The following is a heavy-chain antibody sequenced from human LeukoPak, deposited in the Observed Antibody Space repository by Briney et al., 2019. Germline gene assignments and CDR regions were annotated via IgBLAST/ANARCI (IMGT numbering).Heavy chain of an antibody. CDR1: GGSFSGYY. Sequence: SQTLSLTCAVYGGSFSGYYWSWIRQPPGKWLEWNGEINHSGSTNYNPSLKSRVTISVDTSKNQFTLKLSSVTAADTAVYYCARSSSSWYGKNFDYWGQGTLVTVSS. D-gene: IGHD6-13*01. CDR2: INHSGST. V-gene: IGHV4-34*01. CDR3: ARSSSSWYGKNFDY. J-gene: IGHJ4*02.